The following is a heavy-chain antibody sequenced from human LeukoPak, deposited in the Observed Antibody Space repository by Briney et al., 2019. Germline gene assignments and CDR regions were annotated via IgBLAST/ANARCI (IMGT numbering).Heavy chain of an antibody. D-gene: IGHD6-6*01. Sequence: SETLSLTCAVSGYSISSGYYWGWIRQPPGKGLEWFGYIYYSGSTYYNPSLKSRVTISVDTSKNQFSLKLSSVTAADTAVYYCAKVPRGHKFSSSSSYYYYYMDVWGEGTTVTVSS. CDR1: GYSISSGYY. J-gene: IGHJ6*03. CDR2: IYYSGST. V-gene: IGHV4-38-2*01. CDR3: AKVPRGHKFSSSSSYYYYYMDV.